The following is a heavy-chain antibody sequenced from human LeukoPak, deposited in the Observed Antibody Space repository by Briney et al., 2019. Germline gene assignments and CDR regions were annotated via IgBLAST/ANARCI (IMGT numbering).Heavy chain of an antibody. J-gene: IGHJ4*02. Sequence: SETLSLTCTVSGGSLNSYYWSWIRQPPGKGLEWVGYIYYSGSTNYKPSLKRRVTISVDTSKNQFSLKVSSVTAADTAVYYCASSRSSSGWSLIDYWGQGALVTVSS. D-gene: IGHD6-19*01. CDR2: IYYSGST. CDR3: ASSRSSSGWSLIDY. V-gene: IGHV4-59*01. CDR1: GGSLNSYY.